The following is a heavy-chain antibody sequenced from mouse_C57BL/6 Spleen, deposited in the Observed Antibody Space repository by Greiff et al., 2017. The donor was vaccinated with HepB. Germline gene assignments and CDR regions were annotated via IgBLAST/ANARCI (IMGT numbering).Heavy chain of an antibody. CDR1: GFTFSDYG. J-gene: IGHJ4*01. CDR3: AITYGNYYYAMDY. V-gene: IGHV5-17*01. D-gene: IGHD2-1*01. Sequence: EVKLVESGGGLVKPGGSLKLSCAASGFTFSDYGMHWVRQAPEKGLEWVAYISSGSSTIYYADTVKGRFTISRDNAKNTLFLQMTSLRSEDTAMYYCAITYGNYYYAMDYWGQGTSVTVSS. CDR2: ISSGSSTI.